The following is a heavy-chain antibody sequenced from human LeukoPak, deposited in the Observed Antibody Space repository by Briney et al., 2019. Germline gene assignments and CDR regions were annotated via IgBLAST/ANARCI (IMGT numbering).Heavy chain of an antibody. V-gene: IGHV3-20*01. CDR2: INWNGGIT. Sequence: GGSLRLSCAASGFTFDDYGISSVRQAPGKGLEWVSGINWNGGITGYAHCVKRRVTISRDNAKNSMYVQMNSLRAEDTALYDCARDSGSSWYYWFDLWGQGTLVTVSS. D-gene: IGHD6-13*01. CDR1: GFTFDDYG. CDR3: ARDSGSSWYYWFDL. J-gene: IGHJ5*02.